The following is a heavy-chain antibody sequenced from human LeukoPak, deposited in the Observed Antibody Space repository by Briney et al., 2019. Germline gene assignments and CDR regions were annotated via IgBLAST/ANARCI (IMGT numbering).Heavy chain of an antibody. V-gene: IGHV3-11*01. CDR1: LLTLSQYH. J-gene: IGHJ4*02. Sequence: GWSLPHSLPSTLLTLSQYHMTGIRPPPGKGLEGVSYINDSGRTIYYTDSLKGRSTIPRDNDKNSLYLKMNSLRAEDTAVYYCARDLSGGTGWYFDYWGQGTMVTVSS. CDR2: INDSGRTI. CDR3: ARDLSGGTGWYFDY. D-gene: IGHD2-15*01.